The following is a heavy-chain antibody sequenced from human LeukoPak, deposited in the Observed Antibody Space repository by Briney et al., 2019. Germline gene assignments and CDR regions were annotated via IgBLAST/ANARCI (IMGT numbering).Heavy chain of an antibody. J-gene: IGHJ4*02. CDR3: ARDFGFWSGYSSFDY. CDR1: GYPISSGYY. D-gene: IGHD3-3*01. V-gene: IGHV4-38-2*02. Sequence: PSETLSLTCTVSGYPISSGYYWGWIRQPPGKGLEWIGSIYHSGSTYYNPSLKSRVTISVDTSKNQFSLKLSSVTAADTAVYYCARDFGFWSGYSSFDYWGQGTLVTVSS. CDR2: IYHSGST.